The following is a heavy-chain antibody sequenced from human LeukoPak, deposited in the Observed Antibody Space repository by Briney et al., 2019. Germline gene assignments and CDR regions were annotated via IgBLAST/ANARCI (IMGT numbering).Heavy chain of an antibody. J-gene: IGHJ6*03. V-gene: IGHV1-69*13. CDR2: IIPIFGTV. CDR1: GGTFSSYA. D-gene: IGHD2-21*02. CDR3: ARALALNDETVYYYYYMDV. Sequence: ASVKVSCKASGGTFSSYAISWVRQAPGQGLEWMAGIIPIFGTVNYVQKFQGRVTITADESTSTAYLELSSLRSEDTAVYYCARALALNDETVYYYYYMDVWGKGTTVTISS.